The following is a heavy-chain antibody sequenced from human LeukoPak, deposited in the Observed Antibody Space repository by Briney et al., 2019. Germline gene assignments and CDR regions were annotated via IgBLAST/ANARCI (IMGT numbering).Heavy chain of an antibody. Sequence: ASVKVSCKASGYTFTTYAMHWVRQAPGQGLEWMGWINAGNGNTKYSQKFQGRVTITSDTSANTAYMELSSLRSEDTAVYYCARDYFGSGIYLDYWGQGTLVTVSS. J-gene: IGHJ4*02. D-gene: IGHD3-10*01. V-gene: IGHV1-3*01. CDR2: INAGNGNT. CDR3: ARDYFGSGIYLDY. CDR1: GYTFTTYA.